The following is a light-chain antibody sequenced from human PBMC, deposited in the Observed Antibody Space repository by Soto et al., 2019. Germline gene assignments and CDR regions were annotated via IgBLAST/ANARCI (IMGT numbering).Light chain of an antibody. Sequence: EIVLTQSPGTLSLSPGERATLSCRASQSVSSSYLAWYQQKPGQAPRLLIYGASSRATDIPDRFSGSGSGTGFTLIISRLEPEDFAVYYCQQYGSSPPTFGPGTKVDIK. J-gene: IGKJ3*01. CDR3: QQYGSSPPT. CDR2: GAS. CDR1: QSVSSSY. V-gene: IGKV3-20*01.